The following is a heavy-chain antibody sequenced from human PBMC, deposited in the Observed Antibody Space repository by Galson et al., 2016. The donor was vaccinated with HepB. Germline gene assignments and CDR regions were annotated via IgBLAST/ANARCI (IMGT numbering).Heavy chain of an antibody. CDR3: AKRPYSYGWHYGMDV. V-gene: IGHV3-23*01. CDR1: GFSFSSYA. CDR2: ITSGGTT. J-gene: IGHJ6*02. Sequence: SLRLSCAASGFSFSSYAMSWVRQAPGKGLEWVSGITSGGTTYYAAPVKGRYTISSDNSKNKLYLQLKSLRDEDTAVYYCAKRPYSYGWHYGMDVWGQGTPVTVPS. D-gene: IGHD5-18*01.